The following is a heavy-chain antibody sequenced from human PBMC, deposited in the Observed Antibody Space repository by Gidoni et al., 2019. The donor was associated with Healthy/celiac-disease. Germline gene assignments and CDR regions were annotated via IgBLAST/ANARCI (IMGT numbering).Heavy chain of an antibody. D-gene: IGHD2-15*01. V-gene: IGHV3-23*01. CDR1: GFPFSSYA. CDR3: AKDPVDSGGPNWFDP. CDR2: ISGSGGST. J-gene: IGHJ5*02. Sequence: EVQLLESGGGLVQPGGSLRLSCAASGFPFSSYAMSWVRQAPGKGLEWVSAISGSGGSTYYADSVKGRFTISRDNSKNTLYLQMNSLRAEDTAVYYCAKDPVDSGGPNWFDPWGQGTLVTVSS.